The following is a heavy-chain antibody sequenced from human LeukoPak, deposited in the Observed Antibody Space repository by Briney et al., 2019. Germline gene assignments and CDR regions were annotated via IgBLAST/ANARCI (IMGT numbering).Heavy chain of an antibody. D-gene: IGHD2-2*01. Sequence: GGSLRLSCAASGFTFSSYNMGWVRQAPGKGLEWVSFIDSSSRYIYQADSVKGRFTISRDNAKSSVFLQMNSLRAEDTAVYYCARVGGHCTSTSCPPPDYWGQGTLVTVSS. V-gene: IGHV3-21*01. J-gene: IGHJ4*02. CDR2: IDSSSRYI. CDR3: ARVGGHCTSTSCPPPDY. CDR1: GFTFSSYN.